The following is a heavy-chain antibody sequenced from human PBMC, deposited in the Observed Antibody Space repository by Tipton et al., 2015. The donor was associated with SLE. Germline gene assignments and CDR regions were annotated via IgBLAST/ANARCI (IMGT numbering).Heavy chain of an antibody. Sequence: TLSLTCTVYGGSFSGYYWSWIRQPPGKGLEWIGETNHSGGSNYNPSLKSRATISVDSSKNQFSLKLNSVTAADTAVYYCARGGPSSSYYWGQGTLVTVSS. V-gene: IGHV4-34*01. J-gene: IGHJ4*02. CDR2: TNHSGGS. D-gene: IGHD6-6*01. CDR3: ARGGPSSSYY. CDR1: GGSFSGYY.